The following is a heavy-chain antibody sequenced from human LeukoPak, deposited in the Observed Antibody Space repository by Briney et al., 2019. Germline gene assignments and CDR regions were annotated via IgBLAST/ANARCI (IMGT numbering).Heavy chain of an antibody. D-gene: IGHD1-14*01. CDR2: IYYSGTT. CDR3: ARDRTGWASDY. CDR1: GGSISSYY. J-gene: IGHJ4*02. V-gene: IGHV4-59*12. Sequence: SETLSLTCTVSGGSISSYYWSWIRQPPGKGLEWIGYIYYSGTTYYTPSLDSRVTISLDTSKNQFSLKLRSVTAADTAVYYCARDRTGWASDYWGQGTLVTVSS.